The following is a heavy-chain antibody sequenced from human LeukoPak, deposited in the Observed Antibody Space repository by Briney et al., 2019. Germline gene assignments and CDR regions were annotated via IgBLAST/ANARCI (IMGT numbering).Heavy chain of an antibody. CDR2: IYYSGST. Sequence: PSETLSLTCTVSGGSISSYYWSWIRQPPGKGPEWLGYIYYSGSTNYNPSLKSRVTISVDTSKNQFSLKLNSVTAADTAVYYCARHRGGRKSYYFDYWGQGTLVTVSS. V-gene: IGHV4-59*08. J-gene: IGHJ4*02. CDR3: ARHRGGRKSYYFDY. CDR1: GGSISSYY. D-gene: IGHD3-16*01.